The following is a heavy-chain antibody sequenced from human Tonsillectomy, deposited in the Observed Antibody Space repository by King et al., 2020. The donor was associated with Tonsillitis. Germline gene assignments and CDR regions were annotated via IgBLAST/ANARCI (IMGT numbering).Heavy chain of an antibody. J-gene: IGHJ3*02. D-gene: IGHD2-2*02. CDR2: ISSSSSYI. CDR1: GFTFSSYS. Sequence: DVQLVESGGGLVKPGGSLRLSCAASGFTFSSYSLNWVRQAPGKGLEWVSSISSSSSYIYYADSVKGRFTISRDNAKNSLYLQMSSLRAEDTAVYYCARDQDCSTTSCYIWDAFDIWGQGTMVTVSS. V-gene: IGHV3-21*01. CDR3: ARDQDCSTTSCYIWDAFDI.